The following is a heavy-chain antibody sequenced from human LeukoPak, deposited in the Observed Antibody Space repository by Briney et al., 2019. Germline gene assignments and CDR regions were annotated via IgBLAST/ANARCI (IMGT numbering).Heavy chain of an antibody. CDR2: VSYTGRT. V-gene: IGHV4-59*11. J-gene: IGHJ3*01. CDR1: GGSLSGHS. Sequence: SETLSLTCTVSGGSLSGHSWSWIRQPPRKRLEWIGYVSYTGRTKYNPSLQSRVTISIDTSKSQFSLKLTSVTSADTAVYSCARLLDNDISGDPDTFDVWGQGTTVIVSS. CDR3: ARLLDNDISGDPDTFDV. D-gene: IGHD3-22*01.